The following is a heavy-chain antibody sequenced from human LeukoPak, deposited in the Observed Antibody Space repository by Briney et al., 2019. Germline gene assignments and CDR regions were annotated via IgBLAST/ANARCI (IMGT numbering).Heavy chain of an antibody. CDR2: INHNSGGT. V-gene: IGHV1-2*04. Sequence: GASVKVSCKASGYTFSSYYMHWVRQAPGQGLEWMGWINHNSGGTNYAQKFQGWVTMTRDTSISTAYMELSRLRSDDTAVYYCARGTKYWDFDYWGQGTLVTVSS. D-gene: IGHD2-8*01. CDR1: GYTFSSYY. CDR3: ARGTKYWDFDY. J-gene: IGHJ4*02.